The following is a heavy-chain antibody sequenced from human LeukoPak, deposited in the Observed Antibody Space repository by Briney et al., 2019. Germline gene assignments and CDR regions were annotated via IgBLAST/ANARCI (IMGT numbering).Heavy chain of an antibody. CDR3: ARRQYDFWSGYSRPEGYFDY. CDR2: MNPNSGNT. CDR1: GYTFTSYD. J-gene: IGHJ4*02. D-gene: IGHD3-3*01. V-gene: IGHV1-8*01. Sequence: ASVKVSCKASGYTFTSYDINWVRQATGQGLEWMGWMNPNSGNTGYAQKFQGRVTMTRNTSISTAYMELSSLRSEDTAVYYCARRQYDFWSGYSRPEGYFDYWGQGTLVTVSS.